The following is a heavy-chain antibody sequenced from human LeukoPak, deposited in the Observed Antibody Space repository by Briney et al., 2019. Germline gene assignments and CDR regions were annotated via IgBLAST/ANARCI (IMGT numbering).Heavy chain of an antibody. V-gene: IGHV3-48*01. J-gene: IGHJ4*02. CDR3: ARGGHDSLTGNLDY. D-gene: IGHD3-9*01. Sequence: SGGSLRLSCAASGFSFSIYSMNWVRQAPGKGREGGSYISSSSTTIHYADSVKGRFTISRDNANNSLYLQMSSLRAEDTAVYYCARGGHDSLTGNLDYWGQGTLATVSS. CDR2: ISSSSTTI. CDR1: GFSFSIYS.